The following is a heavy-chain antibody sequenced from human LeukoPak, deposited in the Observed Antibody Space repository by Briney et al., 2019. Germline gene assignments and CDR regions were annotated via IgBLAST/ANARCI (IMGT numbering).Heavy chain of an antibody. CDR2: INHSGST. D-gene: IGHD2-2*01. CDR3: ARDVGVFCSSTSCYPFDY. V-gene: IGHV4-34*01. Sequence: PSETLSLTCAVYGGSFSGYYWSWIRQPPGKGLEWIGEINHSGSTYYNPSLKSRVTMSVDTSKNQFSLKLSSVTAADTAVYYCARDVGVFCSSTSCYPFDYWGQGTLVTVSS. CDR1: GGSFSGYY. J-gene: IGHJ4*02.